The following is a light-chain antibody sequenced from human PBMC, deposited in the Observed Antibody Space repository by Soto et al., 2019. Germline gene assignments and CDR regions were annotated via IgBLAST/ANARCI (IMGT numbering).Light chain of an antibody. J-gene: IGLJ2*01. Sequence: QSALTQPASVSGSPGQSITISCTGTSSDVGTYKYVSWYQQHPGKAPKLMIYDVSNRPPGVSNRFSGSKSGNTASLTISGLQAEDEADYYCSSYTTSSTVVFGGGTKLTVL. CDR2: DVS. CDR1: SSDVGTYKY. CDR3: SSYTTSSTVV. V-gene: IGLV2-14*01.